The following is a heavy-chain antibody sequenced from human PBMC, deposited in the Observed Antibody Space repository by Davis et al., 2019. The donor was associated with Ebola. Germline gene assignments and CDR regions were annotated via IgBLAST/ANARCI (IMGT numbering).Heavy chain of an antibody. J-gene: IGHJ5*02. CDR1: GGSISSYY. D-gene: IGHD1-26*01. V-gene: IGHV3-7*01. Sequence: ETLSLTCTVSGGSISSYYWSWVRQAPGKGLEWVANIKQDGSEKYYVDSVKGRFTISRDNAKNSLYLQMNSLRAEDTAVYYCARTIVGATTSWGQGTLVTVSS. CDR3: ARTIVGATTS. CDR2: IKQDGSEK.